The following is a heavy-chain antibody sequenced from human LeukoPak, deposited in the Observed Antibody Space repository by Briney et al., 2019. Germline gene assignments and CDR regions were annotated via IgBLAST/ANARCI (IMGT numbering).Heavy chain of an antibody. CDR2: ISSSSSYI. D-gene: IGHD3-3*01. V-gene: IGHV3-21*01. CDR1: GFTFSSYS. Sequence: GGSLRLSCAASGFTFSSYSMNWVRQAPGKGLEWVSSISSSSSYIYYADSLKGRFTISRDNAKYSLYLQMNSLRAEDTAVYYCAITIFGVVQPIPYYWGQGTLVTVSS. CDR3: AITIFGVVQPIPYY. J-gene: IGHJ4*02.